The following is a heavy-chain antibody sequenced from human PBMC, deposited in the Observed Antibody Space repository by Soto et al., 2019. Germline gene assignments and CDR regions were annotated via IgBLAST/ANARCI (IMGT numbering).Heavy chain of an antibody. CDR3: ASPRAMTSGWDR. CDR2: IREEGSEI. V-gene: IGHV3-7*01. D-gene: IGHD2-15*01. J-gene: IGHJ5*02. CDR1: GFTLSYW. Sequence: GGSLRLSCTPSGFTLSYWMSWVRQAPGKGLEWVANIREEGSEIQYADSVKGRFTISRGTAKNSLYLEMNRLRVEDTAVYYCASPRAMTSGWDRWGQGTLVTVSS.